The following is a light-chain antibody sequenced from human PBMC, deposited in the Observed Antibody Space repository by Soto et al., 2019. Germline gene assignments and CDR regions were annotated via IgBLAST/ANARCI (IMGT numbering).Light chain of an antibody. J-gene: IGKJ4*01. Sequence: EIVMTQSPATLSVSPGERATRSCRASQGIGSTLAWYQQNPGQTPRLLIYGASTRATGVPARFSGSGSGTEFTLTINSLQSEDFAVYYCQRYNNWPLTFGGGTKVDIK. V-gene: IGKV3-15*01. CDR3: QRYNNWPLT. CDR1: QGIGST. CDR2: GAS.